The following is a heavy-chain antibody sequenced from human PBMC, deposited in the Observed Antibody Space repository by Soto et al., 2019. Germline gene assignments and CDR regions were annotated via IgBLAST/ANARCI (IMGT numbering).Heavy chain of an antibody. CDR2: ISGYNGNT. CDR3: ARDPGCGVGYSYAFAMDV. D-gene: IGHD5-18*01. CDR1: GYTFSNYG. V-gene: IGHV1-18*01. Sequence: QVQLVQSGAEVKKPGASVKVSCKASGYTFSNYGISWVRQGPGQGLEWMGWISGYNGNTHYEEKVQDRIKMTTDTSTSTTYLELRSLRSDATAVYFCARDPGCGVGYSYAFAMDVWGQGTTVTVSS. J-gene: IGHJ6*02.